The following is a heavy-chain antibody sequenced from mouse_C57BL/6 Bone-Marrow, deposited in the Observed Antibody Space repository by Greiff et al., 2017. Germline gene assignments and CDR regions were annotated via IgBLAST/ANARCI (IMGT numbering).Heavy chain of an antibody. CDR3: SRSYDYDDYTMDY. Sequence: QVQLQQPGAELVKPGASVKLSCKASGYTFTNYWMHWVKQRPGQGLEWIGMMHPNGGSPDYNETFKSEATLSVDKSSRTAYMELSSLTSEDSAVYYCSRSYDYDDYTMDYWGQGTSVTGSS. J-gene: IGHJ4*01. V-gene: IGHV1-64*01. CDR1: GYTFTNYW. CDR2: MHPNGGSP. D-gene: IGHD2-4*01.